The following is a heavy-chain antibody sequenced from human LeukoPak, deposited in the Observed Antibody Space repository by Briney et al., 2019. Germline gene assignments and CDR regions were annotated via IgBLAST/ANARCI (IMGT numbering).Heavy chain of an antibody. CDR3: ERERAGIPPPPGY. Sequence: PGGSLRLSCAASGFTFSSYSMNWVRQAPGKGLEWVSSISSSSSYIYYADSVKGRFTISRDNAKNSLYLQMNSLRAEDTAVYYCERERAGIPPPPGYWGQGTLVTVSS. CDR1: GFTFSSYS. V-gene: IGHV3-21*01. D-gene: IGHD2-21*01. CDR2: ISSSSSYI. J-gene: IGHJ4*02.